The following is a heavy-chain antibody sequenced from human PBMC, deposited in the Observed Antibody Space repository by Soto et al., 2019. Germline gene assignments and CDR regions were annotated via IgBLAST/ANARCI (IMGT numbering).Heavy chain of an antibody. CDR2: INVGNGNT. J-gene: IGHJ4*02. Sequence: QVQLVQSGAEVKKPGASVKVSCKTSGYTFTSFPIHWLRQAPGHWLEWMGWINVGNGNTKYSQKFQGRVSMTRDTSASTACMELSSLRSEDTAVYFCAREYSSGWVNWGQGTHVSVSS. CDR1: GYTFTSFP. V-gene: IGHV1-3*01. D-gene: IGHD6-19*01. CDR3: AREYSSGWVN.